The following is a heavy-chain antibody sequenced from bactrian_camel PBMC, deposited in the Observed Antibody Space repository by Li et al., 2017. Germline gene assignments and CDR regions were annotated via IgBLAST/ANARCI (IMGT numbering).Heavy chain of an antibody. J-gene: IGHJ4*01. CDR1: GNAASMRC. CDR2: IMILGSTT. CDR3: AKDGSLTSWSGGEYNY. Sequence: QLVESGGGSVQAGGALRLSCEASGNAASMRCMGWFRQAPGQERKGVAAIMILGSTTYYADSVKGRGTISQDNAKNMVYLQVDSLKAEDTAMYYCAKDGSLTSWSGGEYNYRGQGTQVTVS. D-gene: IGHD6*01. V-gene: IGHV3S1*01.